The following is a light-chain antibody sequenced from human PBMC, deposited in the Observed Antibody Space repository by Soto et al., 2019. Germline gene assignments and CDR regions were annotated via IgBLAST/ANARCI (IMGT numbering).Light chain of an antibody. CDR1: QSISSY. J-gene: IGKJ1*01. V-gene: IGKV1-39*01. Sequence: DIQMTQSPSSLSASVGDRVTITCRASQSISSYLNWYQQKPGKAPKLLIYAASSLQSGVPSRFSGSRSGTDLTRTISSLQPEDFATYYCQQSYSTPCTFGQGTKVEIK. CDR3: QQSYSTPCT. CDR2: AAS.